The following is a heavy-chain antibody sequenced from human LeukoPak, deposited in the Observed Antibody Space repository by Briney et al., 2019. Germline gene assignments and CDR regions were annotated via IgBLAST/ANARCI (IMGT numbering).Heavy chain of an antibody. CDR2: ISYDGSNK. V-gene: IGHV3-30-3*01. CDR3: ARARGSRAFDY. CDR1: QFTFSSYA. D-gene: IGHD3-10*01. J-gene: IGHJ4*02. Sequence: GGSLRLSCAASQFTFSSYAMHWVRQAPGKGLEWVALISYDGSNKNYADSVKGRFTISRDNSKNTLYLQMNSLRAEDTAVYYCARARGSRAFDYWGQGTLVTVSS.